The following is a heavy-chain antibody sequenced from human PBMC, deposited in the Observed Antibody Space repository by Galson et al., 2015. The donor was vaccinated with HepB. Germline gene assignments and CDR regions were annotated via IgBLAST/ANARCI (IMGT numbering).Heavy chain of an antibody. CDR1: GYTFTSYA. CDR2: INAGNGNT. J-gene: IGHJ6*04. D-gene: IGHD1-14*01. Sequence: SVKVSCKASGYTFTSYAMHWVRQAPGQRLEWMGWINAGNGNTKYSQKFQGRVTITRDTSASTAYMELSSLRSEDTAVYYCARVDSFITGTTKGYYGMDVWGKGTTVTVSS. CDR3: ARVDSFITGTTKGYYGMDV. V-gene: IGHV1-3*01.